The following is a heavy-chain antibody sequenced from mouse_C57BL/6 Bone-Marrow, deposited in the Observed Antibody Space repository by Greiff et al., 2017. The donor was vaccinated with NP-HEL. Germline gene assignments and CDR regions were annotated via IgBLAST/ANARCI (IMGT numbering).Heavy chain of an antibody. D-gene: IGHD2-12*01. Sequence: EVQLVESGGGLVQPGGSMKLSCVASGFTFSNYWMNWVRQSPEKGLEWVAQIRLKSDNYATHYAESVKGRFTISRDDSKSSVYLQMNNLRAEDTGIYYCTAYYTRYFDYWGQGTTLTVSS. CDR3: TAYYTRYFDY. CDR2: IRLKSDNYAT. J-gene: IGHJ2*01. V-gene: IGHV6-3*01. CDR1: GFTFSNYW.